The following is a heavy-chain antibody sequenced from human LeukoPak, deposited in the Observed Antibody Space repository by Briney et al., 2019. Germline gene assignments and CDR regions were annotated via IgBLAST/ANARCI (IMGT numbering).Heavy chain of an antibody. V-gene: IGHV5-51*01. J-gene: IGHJ4*02. CDR3: ARHADSSGYSGTGTELDY. Sequence: GESLKISCKGSGYSFNTYWIGWVRQMPGKGLEWMGIIYPGDSDTRYSPSFQGQVTISADKSISTAYLQWSSLKASDTAMYYCARHADSSGYSGTGTELDYWGQGTLVTVSS. CDR2: IYPGDSDT. CDR1: GYSFNTYW. D-gene: IGHD3-22*01.